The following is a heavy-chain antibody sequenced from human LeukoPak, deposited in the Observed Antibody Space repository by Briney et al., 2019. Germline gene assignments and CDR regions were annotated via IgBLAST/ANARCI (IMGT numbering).Heavy chain of an antibody. CDR2: IYYNGST. CDR1: GGSISSSSYY. CDR3: AGSYSNYGSEFDP. D-gene: IGHD4-11*01. Sequence: PSETLSLTCTVSGGSISSSSYYWAWIRQPPGKGLEWIGAIYYNGSTYYNPSLKSRVTISVDTSKNQFSLKLSSVTAADTAVYYCAGSYSNYGSEFDPWGQGTLVTVSS. V-gene: IGHV4-39*01. J-gene: IGHJ5*02.